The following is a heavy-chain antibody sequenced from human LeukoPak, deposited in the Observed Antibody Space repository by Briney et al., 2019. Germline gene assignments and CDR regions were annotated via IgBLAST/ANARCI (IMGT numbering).Heavy chain of an antibody. D-gene: IGHD6-19*01. Sequence: GGSLRLSCAASGFTFSSYAIHWVRQAPGKGLEWVAVISYDGSNKYYADSVKGRFTISRDNSRNTVYLQMNRVRVEDTAVYYCARTRYPGVAVPAYYFDYWGQGTLVTVSS. CDR2: ISYDGSNK. CDR3: ARTRYPGVAVPAYYFDY. V-gene: IGHV3-30-3*01. CDR1: GFTFSSYA. J-gene: IGHJ4*02.